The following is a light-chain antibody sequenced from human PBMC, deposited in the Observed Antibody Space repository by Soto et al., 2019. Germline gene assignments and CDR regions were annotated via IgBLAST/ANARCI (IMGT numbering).Light chain of an antibody. CDR1: QSISSW. J-gene: IGKJ5*01. V-gene: IGKV1-5*03. CDR3: QQYNSYSIT. CDR2: KAS. Sequence: DIQMTQSPSTLSGSVGDRFTITCLASQSISSWLAWYQQKPGKAPKLLIYKASSLESGVTSRFSGSGSGTEFTLTISSLQPDDFATYYCQQYNSYSITVGPGTQVEIK.